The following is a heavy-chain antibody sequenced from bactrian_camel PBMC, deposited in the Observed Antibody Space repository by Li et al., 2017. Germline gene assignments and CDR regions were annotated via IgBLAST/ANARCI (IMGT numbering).Heavy chain of an antibody. CDR3: AIEGTGGYCSLRALALGY. Sequence: DVQLVESGGGSAQAGGSLTLSCEVSGYADSTYCVGWFRQAPGAEREGVAVIDRDGEQKFADSVKGRFSISKDDAKNIIYLQMNSLKLEDTAMYYCAIEGTGGYCSLRALALGYWDQGTQVTVS. J-gene: IGHJ6*01. D-gene: IGHD3*01. V-gene: IGHV3S40*01. CDR2: IDRDGEQ. CDR1: GYADSTYC.